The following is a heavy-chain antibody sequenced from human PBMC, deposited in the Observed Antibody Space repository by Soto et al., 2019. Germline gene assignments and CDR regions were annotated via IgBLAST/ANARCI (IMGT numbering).Heavy chain of an antibody. V-gene: IGHV3-48*01. CDR2: ISSSSNTI. CDR1: GFTFSSYS. Sequence: GGSLRLSCAGSGFTFSSYSMNWVRQAPGKGLEWVSYISSSSNTIYYADSVKGRFTISRDNAKNSLFLQMNSLRAEDTAVYYCARLRGYSYGYADYWGQGTLVTVSS. D-gene: IGHD5-18*01. CDR3: ARLRGYSYGYADY. J-gene: IGHJ4*02.